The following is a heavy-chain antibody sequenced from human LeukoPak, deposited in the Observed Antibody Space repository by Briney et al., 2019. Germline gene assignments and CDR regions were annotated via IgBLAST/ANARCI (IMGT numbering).Heavy chain of an antibody. CDR2: ISSSSSYI. J-gene: IGHJ6*03. CDR3: ARRGYYYYYMDV. CDR1: GFTFSSYS. Sequence: PGGSLRLSCAASGFTFSSYSMNWVRQAPGKGLEWVSSISSSSSYIYYEDSGKGRFTISRDNAKNSPYLQMNSLRAEDTAVYYCARRGYYYYYMDVWGKGTTVTVSS. V-gene: IGHV3-21*01.